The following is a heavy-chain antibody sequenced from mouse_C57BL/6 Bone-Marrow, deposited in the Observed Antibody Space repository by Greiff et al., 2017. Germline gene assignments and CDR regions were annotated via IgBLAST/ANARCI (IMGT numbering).Heavy chain of an antibody. CDR1: GFNIKDDY. CDR2: IDPENGDT. J-gene: IGHJ2*01. Sequence: VQLKQSGAELVRPGASVKLSCTASGFNIKDDYMHWVKQRPEQGLEWIGWIDPENGDTEYASKFQGKATITADTSSNTAYLQLSSLTSEDTAVYYCTLDGYYDYFDDWGQGTTLTVSS. CDR3: TLDGYYDYFDD. V-gene: IGHV14-4*01. D-gene: IGHD2-3*01.